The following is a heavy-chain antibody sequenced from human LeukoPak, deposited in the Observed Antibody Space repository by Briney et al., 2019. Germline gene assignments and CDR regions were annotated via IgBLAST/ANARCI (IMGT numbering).Heavy chain of an antibody. CDR3: ARDTSFDY. V-gene: IGHV3-30-3*01. J-gene: IGHJ4*02. CDR2: ILYDGSNK. CDR1: GFTFGTYW. Sequence: PGGSLRLSCAPSGFTFGTYWMMWVRQAPGKGLEWVAVILYDGSNKYYADSVKGRFTISRDNSKNTLYLQMNSLRAEDTAVYYCARDTSFDYWGQGTLVTVSS.